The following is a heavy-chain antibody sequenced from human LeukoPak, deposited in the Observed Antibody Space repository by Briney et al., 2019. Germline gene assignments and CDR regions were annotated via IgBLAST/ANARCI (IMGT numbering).Heavy chain of an antibody. V-gene: IGHV4-34*01. Sequence: SETLSLTCAAYGGSFRGYYWSWIRQPPGKGLEWIGEINHSGSTNYNPSLKSRVTISVDTSKKQFSLNLNSVTAADTAVYYCARTSRFAPWGQGTLVTVSS. CDR3: ARTSRFAP. CDR2: INHSGST. CDR1: GGSFRGYY. J-gene: IGHJ5*02.